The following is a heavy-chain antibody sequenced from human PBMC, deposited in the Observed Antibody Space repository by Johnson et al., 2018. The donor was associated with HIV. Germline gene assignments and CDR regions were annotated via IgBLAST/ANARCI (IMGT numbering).Heavy chain of an antibody. CDR1: GFTFSSYA. V-gene: IGHV3-30-3*01. D-gene: IGHD3-22*01. J-gene: IGHJ3*02. Sequence: VQLVESGGGVVQPGRSLRLSCAASGFTFSSYAVHWVRQAPGKGLEWVAVISYDGSNKYYADSVKGRFTISRDNSKNTLYLQMNSLRAEDTAVYYCAATYYYDSSGSRYPFDIWGQGTMVTVSS. CDR3: AATYYYDSSGSRYPFDI. CDR2: ISYDGSNK.